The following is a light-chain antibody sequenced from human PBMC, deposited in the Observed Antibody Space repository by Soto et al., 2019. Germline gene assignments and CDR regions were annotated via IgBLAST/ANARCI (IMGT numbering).Light chain of an antibody. CDR3: QQYHDSPMNS. CDR1: QSVRSTF. Sequence: VLPQSPDTLSLSPGDRATLSCRASQSVRSTFLAWYQQKPGQAPRLLIYGASNRAAGIPERFSGSASGTEFTHTISRLEPDDAAVYYCQQYHDSPMNSFGKGNKPQI. J-gene: IGKJ2*01. V-gene: IGKV3-20*01. CDR2: GAS.